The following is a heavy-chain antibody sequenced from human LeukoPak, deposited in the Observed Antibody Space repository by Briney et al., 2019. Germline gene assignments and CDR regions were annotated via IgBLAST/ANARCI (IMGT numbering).Heavy chain of an antibody. D-gene: IGHD4-17*01. V-gene: IGHV3-33*01. Sequence: GGSLRLSCAASGFTFSSYGMHWVRQAPGKGLEWVAVIWYDGSNKYYADSVKGRFTISRDNSKNTLYLQMNSQRAEDTAVYYCARDISTDYGYYFDYWGQGTLVTVSS. CDR2: IWYDGSNK. CDR1: GFTFSSYG. CDR3: ARDISTDYGYYFDY. J-gene: IGHJ4*02.